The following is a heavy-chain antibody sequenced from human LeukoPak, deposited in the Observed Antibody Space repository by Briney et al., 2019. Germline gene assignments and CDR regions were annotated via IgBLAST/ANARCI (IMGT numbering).Heavy chain of an antibody. V-gene: IGHV1-2*02. Sequence: ASVKVSCKASGYTFTGYYMRWVRQAPGQGLEWMGWINPNSGGTNYAQKFQGRVTMTRDTSISTAYMELSRLRSDDTAVYYCARAARFGAITMVRGFDYWGQGTLVTVSS. CDR1: GYTFTGYY. D-gene: IGHD3-10*01. CDR2: INPNSGGT. CDR3: ARAARFGAITMVRGFDY. J-gene: IGHJ4*02.